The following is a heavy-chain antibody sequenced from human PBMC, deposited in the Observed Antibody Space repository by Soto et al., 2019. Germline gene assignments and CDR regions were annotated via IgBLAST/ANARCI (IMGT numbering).Heavy chain of an antibody. CDR1: GGSISSYY. V-gene: IGHV4-59*05. CDR2: IYYSGST. D-gene: IGHD3-3*01. CDR3: ATHTIFGVAYLDY. J-gene: IGHJ4*02. Sequence: SETLSLTCTVSGGSISSYYWSWIRQPPGKGLEWIGSIYYSGSTYYNPSLKSRVTISVDTSKNQFSLKLSSVTAADTAVYYCATHTIFGVAYLDYWGQGTLVTVSS.